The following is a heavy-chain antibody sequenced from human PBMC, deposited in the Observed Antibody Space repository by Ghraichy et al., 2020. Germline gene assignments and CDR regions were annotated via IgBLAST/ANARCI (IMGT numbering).Heavy chain of an antibody. CDR2: IWYDGSNK. CDR1: GFTFSSYG. J-gene: IGHJ6*03. Sequence: GGSLRLSCAASGFTFSSYGMHWVRQAPGKGLEWVAVIWYDGSNKYYADSVKGRFTISRDNSKNTLYLQMKSLIAEDTAVYYCARDRQQPSRRTYYYYYYMDVWGKGTTVTVSS. V-gene: IGHV3-33*01. CDR3: ARDRQQPSRRTYYYYYYMDV. D-gene: IGHD6-13*01.